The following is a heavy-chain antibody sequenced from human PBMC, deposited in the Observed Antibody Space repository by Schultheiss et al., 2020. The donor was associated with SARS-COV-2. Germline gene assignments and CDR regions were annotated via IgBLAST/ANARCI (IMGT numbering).Heavy chain of an antibody. Sequence: GGSLRLSCAASGFTFSSYAMSWVRQAPGKGLEWVSVIYSGGSTYYADSVKGRFTISRHNSKNTLYLQMNSLRAEDTAVYYCVIPGGPVVAAPFDYWGQGTLVTVSS. CDR3: VIPGGPVVAAPFDY. CDR1: GFTFSSYA. V-gene: IGHV3-53*04. D-gene: IGHD2-15*01. CDR2: IYSGGST. J-gene: IGHJ4*02.